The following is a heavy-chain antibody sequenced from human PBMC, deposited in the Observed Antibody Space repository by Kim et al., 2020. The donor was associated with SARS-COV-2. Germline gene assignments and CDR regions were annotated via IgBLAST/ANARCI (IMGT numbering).Heavy chain of an antibody. D-gene: IGHD2-15*01. CDR1: GFIFSNYG. V-gene: IGHV3-23*01. CDR3: APSLGRCSGGSCHSIL. J-gene: IGHJ4*02. Sequence: GGSLRLSCAGSGFIFSNYGMHWVRQAPGKGLEWVSGISGSGGSTFYVDSVKGRFTISRANSKNTLYLQMNSLRDDDTAVYYCAPSLGRCSGGSCHSILWGQGTLVTVSS. CDR2: ISGSGGST.